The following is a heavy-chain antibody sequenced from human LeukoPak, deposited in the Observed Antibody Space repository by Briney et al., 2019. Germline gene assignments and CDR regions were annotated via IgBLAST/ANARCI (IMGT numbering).Heavy chain of an antibody. Sequence: KPSETLSLTCAVYGGSFSGYYWSWIRQPPGKGLEWIGEINHSGSTNYNPSLKSRVTISVDTSKNQFSLKLSSVTAADTAVYYCARGMVRGGYGMDVWGQGTTVTVSS. V-gene: IGHV4-34*01. CDR3: ARGMVRGGYGMDV. J-gene: IGHJ6*02. CDR1: GGSFSGYY. CDR2: INHSGST. D-gene: IGHD3-10*01.